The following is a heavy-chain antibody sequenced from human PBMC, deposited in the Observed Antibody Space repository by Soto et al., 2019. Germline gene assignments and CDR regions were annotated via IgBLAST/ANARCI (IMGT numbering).Heavy chain of an antibody. CDR1: GYTFTGYY. V-gene: IGHV1-2*02. Sequence: QVQLVQSGAEVKKPGASVKVSCKASGYTFTGYYMHWVRQAPGQGLEWMGWINPNSGGTNYAQKFQGRVTMTRDTSISTAYMELSRLRSDDTAVYYCARDRGTIFGVVIRFAPSEGPDYWGQGTLVTVSS. CDR2: INPNSGGT. D-gene: IGHD3-3*01. J-gene: IGHJ4*02. CDR3: ARDRGTIFGVVIRFAPSEGPDY.